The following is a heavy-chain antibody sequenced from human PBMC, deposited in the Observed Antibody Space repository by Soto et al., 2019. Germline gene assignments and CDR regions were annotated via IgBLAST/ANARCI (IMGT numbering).Heavy chain of an antibody. CDR1: GFSFSNYW. CDR2: IKTDGSRT. J-gene: IGHJ4*02. Sequence: EVQLVESGGGLVQPGGSLRLSCAATGFSFSNYWIYWVRQAPGKGLVWVSRIKTDGSRTDYAASVKGRFTIARDNAMNTLHLQMHSLTAEDTSVYYCAKREGNTYGLFHWGQGTLVTVSS. D-gene: IGHD5-18*01. CDR3: AKREGNTYGLFH. V-gene: IGHV3-74*01.